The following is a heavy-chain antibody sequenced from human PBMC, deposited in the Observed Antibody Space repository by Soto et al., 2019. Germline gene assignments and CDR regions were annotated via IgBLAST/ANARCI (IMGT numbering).Heavy chain of an antibody. CDR3: ARGGYYYDSSGYYQDY. CDR1: GFTFSSYW. V-gene: IGHV3-7*03. J-gene: IGHJ4*02. Sequence: SGGSLRLSCAASGFTFSSYWMSWVRQAPGKGLEWVANIKQDGSEKYYVDSVKGRFTISRDNAKNSLYLQMNSLRAEDTAVYYCARGGYYYDSSGYYQDYWGQGTLVTVSS. CDR2: IKQDGSEK. D-gene: IGHD3-22*01.